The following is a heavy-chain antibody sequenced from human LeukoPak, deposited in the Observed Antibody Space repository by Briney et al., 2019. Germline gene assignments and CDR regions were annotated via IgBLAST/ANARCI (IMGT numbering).Heavy chain of an antibody. V-gene: IGHV3-30*03. CDR2: ISSDGNNK. J-gene: IGHJ4*02. CDR1: GITFTDYA. CDR3: VRDLTYGARFDY. D-gene: IGHD3-9*01. Sequence: PGRSLRLSCVASGITFTDYAINWVRQAPGKGMEWVAVISSDGNNKYYADTVKGRFTISRDNFRNTVFLEVSTLRPEDTGLYYCVRDLTYGARFDYWGQGTLVTVSS.